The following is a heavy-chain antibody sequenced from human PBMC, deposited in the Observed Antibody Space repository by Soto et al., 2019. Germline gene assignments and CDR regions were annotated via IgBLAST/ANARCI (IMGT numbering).Heavy chain of an antibody. D-gene: IGHD5-12*01. CDR3: ARQGLDGYNAYYFDY. CDR2: IYPGDSDT. Sequence: GESLKISCKGSGYSFTSYWIGWVRQMPGKGLEWMGIIYPGDSDTRYSPSFQGQVTISADKSISTAYLQWSSLKASDTAMYYCARQGLDGYNAYYFDYWGQGTLVTVSS. CDR1: GYSFTSYW. V-gene: IGHV5-51*01. J-gene: IGHJ4*02.